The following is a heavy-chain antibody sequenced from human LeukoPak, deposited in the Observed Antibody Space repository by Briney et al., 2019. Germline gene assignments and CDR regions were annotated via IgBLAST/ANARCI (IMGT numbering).Heavy chain of an antibody. J-gene: IGHJ6*02. CDR3: ARVRSGLHMDV. D-gene: IGHD2-15*01. CDR2: ISSRGTTI. CDR1: GFTFSSYE. Sequence: RGSLRLSCAVSGFTFSSYEMNWVRQAPGKGLEWVSYISSRGTTIYYVDSVKGRFTISRDNAKNSLYLKMNSLRAEDTALYYCARVRSGLHMDVWGQGTTVTVSS. V-gene: IGHV3-48*03.